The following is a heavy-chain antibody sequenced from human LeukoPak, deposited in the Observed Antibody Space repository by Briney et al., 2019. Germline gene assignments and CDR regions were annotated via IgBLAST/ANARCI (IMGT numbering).Heavy chain of an antibody. Sequence: GGSLRLSCAASGFTFSSYTMNWVRQAPGKGLEWVSCMSSSCSHIYYAHPVKGRLTISRDNAKTSLYLQMHSLRAEDTAVYSCARASGWYERGPDYYYYYMDVWGKGTTVTVSS. CDR2: MSSSCSHI. J-gene: IGHJ6*03. CDR1: GFTFSSYT. V-gene: IGHV3-21*01. CDR3: ARASGWYERGPDYYYYYMDV. D-gene: IGHD6-19*01.